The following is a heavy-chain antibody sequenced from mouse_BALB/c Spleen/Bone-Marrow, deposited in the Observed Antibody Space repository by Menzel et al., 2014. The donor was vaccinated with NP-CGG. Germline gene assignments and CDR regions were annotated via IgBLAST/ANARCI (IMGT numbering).Heavy chain of an antibody. CDR2: IWAGGST. D-gene: IGHD4-1*01. CDR1: GFSLTNYG. CDR3: ARDKWDGAY. V-gene: IGHV2-9*02. J-gene: IGHJ3*01. Sequence: VQRVESGPGLVAPSQSLSIPCTVSGFSLTNYGVHWVRQPPGKGLEWLGVIWAGGSTDYNSALMSRLSISKDNSKSQVFLKMNSLQTEDTAMYYCARDKWDGAYWGQGTLDTVTA.